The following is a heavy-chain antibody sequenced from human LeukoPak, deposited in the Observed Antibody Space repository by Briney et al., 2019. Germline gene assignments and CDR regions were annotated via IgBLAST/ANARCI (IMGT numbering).Heavy chain of an antibody. CDR2: ISAYNGNT. CDR1: GYTFTSYG. J-gene: IGHJ6*02. Sequence: GASVKVSCKASGYTFTSYGISWVRQAPGQGLEWMGWISAYNGNTNYAQKLQGRVTMTTDTSTSTAYMELRSLRSDDTAVYYCAREDRPDSYYYYGMDVWGQGTTVTVSS. CDR3: AREDRPDSYYYYGMDV. D-gene: IGHD2-15*01. V-gene: IGHV1-18*01.